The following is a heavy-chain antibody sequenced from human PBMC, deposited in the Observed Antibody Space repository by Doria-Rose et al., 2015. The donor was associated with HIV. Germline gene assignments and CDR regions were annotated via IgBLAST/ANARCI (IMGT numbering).Heavy chain of an antibody. CDR1: GVSLSSPGMG. CDR3: ARIKSSRWYHKYYFDF. Sequence: QVTLKESGPVLVKPTETLTLTCTVSGVSLSSPGMGVSWIRQPPGKALEWLANIFSDDERSYKTSLKSRLTISRGTSKSQVVLTMTDVDPVDTATYYCARIKSSRWYHKYYFDFWGQGTLVIASA. V-gene: IGHV2-26*01. D-gene: IGHD6-13*01. J-gene: IGHJ4*02. CDR2: IFSDDER.